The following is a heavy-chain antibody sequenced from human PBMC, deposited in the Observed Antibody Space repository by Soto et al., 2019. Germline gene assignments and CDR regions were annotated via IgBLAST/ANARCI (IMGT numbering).Heavy chain of an antibody. V-gene: IGHV4-30-2*01. CDR1: GASISSDDYS. D-gene: IGHD3-9*01. CDR3: ARGHTYDILTGYYLDS. Sequence: SETLSLTCAVSGASISSDDYSWSWIRQPPGKGLECIGYIYHGGSTYYNPSLKSRVTISVDRSKNQFSLKLTSVTAADTAVYFCARGHTYDILTGYYLDSWGQGTLVTVSS. CDR2: IYHGGST. J-gene: IGHJ4*02.